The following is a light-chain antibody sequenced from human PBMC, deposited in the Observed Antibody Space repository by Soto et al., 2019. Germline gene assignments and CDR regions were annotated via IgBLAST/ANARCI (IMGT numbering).Light chain of an antibody. CDR2: GTS. V-gene: IGKV3-20*01. CDR1: ERIYIFY. CDR3: QQYGNSPIT. Sequence: EVVLTQSPGTLSFSRGERSTLSCMASERIYIFYLGWYQQKPGQAPRLLIYGTSSRATGIPDRFSGSGSGTDFTLTISRLEPEDFAVYYCQQYGNSPITFGQGTRLEIK. J-gene: IGKJ5*01.